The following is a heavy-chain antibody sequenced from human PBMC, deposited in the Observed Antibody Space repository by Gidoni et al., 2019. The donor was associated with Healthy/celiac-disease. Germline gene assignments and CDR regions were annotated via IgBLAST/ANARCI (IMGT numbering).Heavy chain of an antibody. Sequence: EVQLVESGGGLVQPGGSLRLSLAASGFTFSSYEMNWVRQAPGKGLEWVSYISSSGSTIYYADSVKGRFTISRDNAKNSLYLQMNSLRAEDTAVYYCARDPRPYYYGSGSPYFDYWGQGTLVTVSS. CDR3: ARDPRPYYYGSGSPYFDY. D-gene: IGHD3-10*01. J-gene: IGHJ4*02. V-gene: IGHV3-48*03. CDR1: GFTFSSYE. CDR2: ISSSGSTI.